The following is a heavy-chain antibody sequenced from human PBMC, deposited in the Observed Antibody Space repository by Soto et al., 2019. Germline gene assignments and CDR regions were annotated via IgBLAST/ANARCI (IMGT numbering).Heavy chain of an antibody. Sequence: QVQLVQSGAEVKKPGASVKVSCKASGYTFTSYGISWVRQAPGQGLEWMGWISAYNGNTNYAQKLQGRVTMTTDTSTSTAYMELRSLRSDDTAVYYCARESIVVVPAGMRLDYGMDVWGQGTTVTVSS. V-gene: IGHV1-18*04. D-gene: IGHD2-2*01. CDR1: GYTFTSYG. CDR3: ARESIVVVPAGMRLDYGMDV. J-gene: IGHJ6*02. CDR2: ISAYNGNT.